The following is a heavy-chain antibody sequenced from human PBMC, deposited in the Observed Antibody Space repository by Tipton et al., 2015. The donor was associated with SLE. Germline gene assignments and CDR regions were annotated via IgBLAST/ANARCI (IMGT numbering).Heavy chain of an antibody. Sequence: TLSLTCAVFGGSISRNNWWTWVRQAPGKGLEWIGEIYHSGSTNYNPSLKSRLSISVDKSNNQFSLKMTSVTAADTAVYYCARFDGSVPVFEFWGQGTLVTVSS. CDR1: GGSISRNNW. CDR3: ARFDGSVPVFEF. J-gene: IGHJ4*02. CDR2: IYHSGST. D-gene: IGHD5-24*01. V-gene: IGHV4-4*02.